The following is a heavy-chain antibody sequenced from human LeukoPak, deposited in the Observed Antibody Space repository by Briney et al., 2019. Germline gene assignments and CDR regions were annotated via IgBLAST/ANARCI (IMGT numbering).Heavy chain of an antibody. CDR3: AKSLDYGGNRARLDF. J-gene: IGHJ4*02. CDR2: VSDSGDGT. CDR1: GFTFSSYA. D-gene: IGHD4-23*01. Sequence: GGSLRLSCAASGFTFSSYAMYWVRQAPGKGLEWVLGVSDSGDGTYYARSVKGRFTVSRDNSKNTLYLQMNSLRVDDTAVYYCAKSLDYGGNRARLDFWGQGTLVTVSS. V-gene: IGHV3-23*01.